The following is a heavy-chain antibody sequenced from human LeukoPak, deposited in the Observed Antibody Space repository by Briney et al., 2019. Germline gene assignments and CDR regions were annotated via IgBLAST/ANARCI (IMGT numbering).Heavy chain of an antibody. D-gene: IGHD6-13*01. V-gene: IGHV1-69*04. CDR1: GYTFTGYY. CDR3: ARDAPTSSSWYY. CDR2: IIPILGIA. Sequence: ASVKVSCKASGYTFTGYYMHWVRQAPGQGLEWMGRIIPILGIANYAQKFQGRVTITADKSTSTAYMELSSLRSEDTAVYYCARDAPTSSSWYYWGQGTLVTVSS. J-gene: IGHJ4*02.